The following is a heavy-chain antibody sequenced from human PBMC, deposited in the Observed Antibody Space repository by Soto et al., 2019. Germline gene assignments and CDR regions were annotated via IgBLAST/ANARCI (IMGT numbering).Heavy chain of an antibody. CDR2: IIPIFGTA. J-gene: IGHJ3*02. CDR1: GGTFSSYA. Sequence: SVKVSCKASGGTFSSYAISWVRQAPGQGLEWMGGIIPIFGTANYAQKFQGRVTITADESTSTAYMELSSLRSEDTAVYYCASRQEDSSGYYYAFDIWGQGTMVTV. D-gene: IGHD3-22*01. CDR3: ASRQEDSSGYYYAFDI. V-gene: IGHV1-69*13.